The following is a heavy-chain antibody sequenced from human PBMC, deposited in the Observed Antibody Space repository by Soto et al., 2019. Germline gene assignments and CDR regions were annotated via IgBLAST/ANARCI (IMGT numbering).Heavy chain of an antibody. CDR3: ARISGYSSSWYDY. V-gene: IGHV3-74*01. J-gene: IGHJ4*02. D-gene: IGHD6-13*01. Sequence: LRLSCAASGFTFSSYWMHWVRQAPGKGLVWVSRINSDGSSTSYADSVKGRFTISRDNAKNTLYLQMNSLRAEDTAVYYCARISGYSSSWYDYWGQGTLVTVSS. CDR2: INSDGSST. CDR1: GFTFSSYW.